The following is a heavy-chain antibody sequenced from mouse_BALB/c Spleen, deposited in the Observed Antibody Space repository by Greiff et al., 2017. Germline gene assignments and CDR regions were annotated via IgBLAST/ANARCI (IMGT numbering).Heavy chain of an antibody. J-gene: IGHJ4*01. CDR1: GYSITSGYS. CDR2: IHYSGST. CDR3: ARLGVRREGYYAMDY. D-gene: IGHD2-14*01. Sequence: DVKLQESGPDLVKPSQSLSLTCTVTGYSITSGYSWHWIRQFPGNKLEWMGYIHYSGSTNYNPSLKSRISITRDTSKNQFFLQLNSVTTEDTATYYCARLGVRREGYYAMDYWGQGTSVTVSS. V-gene: IGHV3-1*02.